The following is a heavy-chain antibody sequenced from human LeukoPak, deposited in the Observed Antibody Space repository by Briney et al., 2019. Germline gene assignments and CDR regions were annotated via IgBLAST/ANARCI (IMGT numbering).Heavy chain of an antibody. V-gene: IGHV3-66*01. CDR1: GFTFSSYA. Sequence: GGSLRLSCAASGFTFSSYAMSWVRQAPGKGLEWVSVIYSGGSTYYADSVKGRFTISRDNSKNTLYLQMNSLRAEDTAVYYCAKDGGSSRGYYYYYMDVWGKGTTVTVSS. CDR3: AKDGGSSRGYYYYYMDV. J-gene: IGHJ6*03. D-gene: IGHD1-26*01. CDR2: IYSGGST.